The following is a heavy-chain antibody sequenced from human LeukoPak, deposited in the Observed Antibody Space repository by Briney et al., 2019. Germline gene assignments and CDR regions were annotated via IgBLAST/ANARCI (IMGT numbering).Heavy chain of an antibody. J-gene: IGHJ3*02. CDR3: VKESRVVRGVIMDAFDM. Sequence: GGSLRLSCAASGIIFRSYAMSWVRQARGKGLEWVSAINGDGSSTYYADSVKGRFTISRDNSKNTVYLQMSSLRAEDTAVYYCVKESRVVRGVIMDAFDMWGQGTMVTVSS. CDR2: INGDGSST. V-gene: IGHV3-23*01. CDR1: GIIFRSYA. D-gene: IGHD3-10*01.